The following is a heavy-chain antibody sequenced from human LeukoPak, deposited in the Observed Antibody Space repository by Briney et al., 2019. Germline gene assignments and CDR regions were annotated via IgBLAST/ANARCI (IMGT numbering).Heavy chain of an antibody. D-gene: IGHD1-1*01. J-gene: IGHJ4*02. CDR2: ISGSGGST. CDR3: AKSPSATGTTPSDY. Sequence: PWGSLRLSCAASGFTFSSYAMSWVRQAPGKGLEWVSAISGSGGSTYYADSVKGRFTISRDNSKNTLYLQMNSLRAEDTAVYYCAKSPSATGTTPSDYWGQGTLVTVSS. V-gene: IGHV3-23*01. CDR1: GFTFSSYA.